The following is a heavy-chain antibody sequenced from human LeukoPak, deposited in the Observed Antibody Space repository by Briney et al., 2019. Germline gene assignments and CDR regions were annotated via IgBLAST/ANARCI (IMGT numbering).Heavy chain of an antibody. CDR1: GFTFSSYG. CDR3: AKVINYYGSGTLVDY. D-gene: IGHD3-10*01. CDR2: IRYDGSNK. V-gene: IGHV3-30*02. Sequence: GGSLRLSCAASGFTFSSYGMHWVRQAPGKGLEWVAFIRYDGSNKYYADSVKGRFTISRDNSKNTLYLQMNSLRAEDTAVYYCAKVINYYGSGTLVDYWGQGTLDTVSS. J-gene: IGHJ4*02.